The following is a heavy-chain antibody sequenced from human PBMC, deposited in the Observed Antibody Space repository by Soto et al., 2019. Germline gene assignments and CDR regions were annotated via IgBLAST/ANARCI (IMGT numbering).Heavy chain of an antibody. Sequence: PGGSLRLSCAASGFTVSDYYMSWIRQAPGKGLEWLSYSSNSGTYTRYADSVKGRVSISRDNAKNSLYLQINSLRGEDTATYYCARSGDNYNGLDYWGQGTPVTVSS. CDR1: GFTVSDYY. V-gene: IGHV3-11*06. J-gene: IGHJ4*02. CDR3: ARSGDNYNGLDY. CDR2: SSNSGTYT. D-gene: IGHD3-10*01.